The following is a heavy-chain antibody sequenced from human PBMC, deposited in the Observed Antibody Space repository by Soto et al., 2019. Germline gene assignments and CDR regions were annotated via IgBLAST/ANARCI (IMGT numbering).Heavy chain of an antibody. V-gene: IGHV6-1*01. CDR2: TYYRSKWYN. CDR3: ARGIAVAGTLDYYYYGMDV. J-gene: IGHJ6*02. D-gene: IGHD6-19*01. Sequence: PSQTLSLTCAISGDSVSSNSAAWNWIRQSPSRGLEWLGRTYYRSKWYNDYAVSVKSRITINPDTSKNQFSLQLNSVTPEDTAVYYCARGIAVAGTLDYYYYGMDVWGQGTTVTVSS. CDR1: GDSVSSNSAA.